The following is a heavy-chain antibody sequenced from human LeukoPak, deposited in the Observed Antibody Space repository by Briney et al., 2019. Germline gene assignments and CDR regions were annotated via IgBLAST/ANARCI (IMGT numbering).Heavy chain of an antibody. Sequence: GGSLRLSCAASGFTFSSYSMNWVRQAPGKGLEWVSYISSSSNTIYYADSVKGRFTISRDNAKNSLYLQMNSLRAEDTAVYYCGAICGGDCYSFYGMDVWGQGTTVTVSS. CDR3: GAICGGDCYSFYGMDV. D-gene: IGHD2-21*02. CDR2: ISSSSNTI. CDR1: GFTFSSYS. J-gene: IGHJ6*02. V-gene: IGHV3-48*04.